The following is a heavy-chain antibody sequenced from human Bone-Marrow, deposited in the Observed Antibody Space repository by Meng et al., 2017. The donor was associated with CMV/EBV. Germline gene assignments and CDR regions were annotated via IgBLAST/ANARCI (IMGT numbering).Heavy chain of an antibody. CDR3: ARGDFWSGDYTDAFDI. V-gene: IGHV3-9*03. CDR2: ISWNSGSI. D-gene: IGHD3-3*01. Sequence: SLKISCAASGLTFDDYAMHWVRQAPGKGLEWVSGISWNSGSIGYADSVKGRFTISRDNAKNSLYLQMNSLRAEDMALYYCARGDFWSGDYTDAFDIWGQGTMVTVSS. J-gene: IGHJ3*02. CDR1: GLTFDDYA.